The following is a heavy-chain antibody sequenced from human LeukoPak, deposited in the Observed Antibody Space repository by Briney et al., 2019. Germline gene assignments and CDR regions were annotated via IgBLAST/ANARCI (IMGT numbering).Heavy chain of an antibody. Sequence: PSETLSLTCTVSGGSISSYYWSWIRQPPGKGLEWIGYIYYSGSTNYNPSLKSRVTISVDTSKNQFSLKLSSVTAADTAVYYCARDSHDYSYDYWGQGTLVTVSS. CDR1: GGSISSYY. D-gene: IGHD4-11*01. V-gene: IGHV4-59*01. CDR3: ARDSHDYSYDY. J-gene: IGHJ4*02. CDR2: IYYSGST.